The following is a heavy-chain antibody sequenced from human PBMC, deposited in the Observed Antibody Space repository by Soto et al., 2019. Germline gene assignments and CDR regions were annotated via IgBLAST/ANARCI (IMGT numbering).Heavy chain of an antibody. Sequence: EVQLVESGGGLVKPGGSLRLSCAASGFTFSSYDMNWVRQAPGKGLEYVSSITTSGSYIYYGDSVRGRFTISRDNAKNSMFLQMDRLRAEDAAVYYCVRCGTAPRLRPNGFDPWGQGTLVTVSS. CDR3: VRCGTAPRLRPNGFDP. D-gene: IGHD1-1*01. J-gene: IGHJ5*02. V-gene: IGHV3-21*01. CDR2: ITTSGSYI. CDR1: GFTFSSYD.